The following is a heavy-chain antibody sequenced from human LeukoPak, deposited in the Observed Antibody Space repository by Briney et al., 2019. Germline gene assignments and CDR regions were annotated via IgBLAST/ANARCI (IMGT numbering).Heavy chain of an antibody. V-gene: IGHV4-59*01. CDR1: GGSISSYY. CDR2: IYYSGST. Sequence: PSETLSLTCTVSGGSISSYYWSWIRQPPGKGLEWIGYIYYSGSTNYNPSLKSRVTMSVDTSKNQFSLKLSSVTAADTAVYYCARADCSGGSCYPNWFDPWGQGTLVTVSS. CDR3: ARADCSGGSCYPNWFDP. J-gene: IGHJ5*02. D-gene: IGHD2-15*01.